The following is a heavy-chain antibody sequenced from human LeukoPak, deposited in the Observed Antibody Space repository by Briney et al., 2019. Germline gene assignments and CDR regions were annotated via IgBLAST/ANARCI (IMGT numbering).Heavy chain of an antibody. D-gene: IGHD2-2*01. J-gene: IGHJ4*02. CDR1: GGTFSSYA. CDR3: ARDEAGDCTSTSCSLGY. CDR2: IIPILGIA. V-gene: IGHV1-69*04. Sequence: SVKVSCKASGGTFSSYAISWVRQAPGQGLEWMGRIIPILGIANYAQKFQGRVTITADKSTSTAYMELSSLRSEDTAVYYCARDEAGDCTSTSCSLGYWGQGTLVTVSS.